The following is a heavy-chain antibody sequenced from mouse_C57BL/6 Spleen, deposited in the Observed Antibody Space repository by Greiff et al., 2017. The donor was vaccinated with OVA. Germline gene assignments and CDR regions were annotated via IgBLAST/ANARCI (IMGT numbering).Heavy chain of an antibody. CDR3: ARQDDYDGWFAY. J-gene: IGHJ3*01. D-gene: IGHD2-4*01. CDR2: ISGGGGNT. CDR1: GFTFSSYT. Sequence: EVKLMESGGGLVKPGGSLKLSCAASGFTFSSYTMSWVRQTPEKRLEWVATISGGGGNTYYPDSVKGRFTISRDNAKNTLYLQMSSLRSEDTALYYCARQDDYDGWFAYWGQGTLVTVSA. V-gene: IGHV5-9*01.